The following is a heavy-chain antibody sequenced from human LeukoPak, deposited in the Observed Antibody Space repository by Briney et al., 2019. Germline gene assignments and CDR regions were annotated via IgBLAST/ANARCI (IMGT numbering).Heavy chain of an antibody. CDR3: GASPDGFYDY. CDR2: ITNNGVYT. D-gene: IGHD1-26*01. V-gene: IGHV3-64*01. J-gene: IGHJ4*02. CDR1: GFSFSSSA. Sequence: GGSLRLSCAASGFSFSSSAMHWVRQAPGKGLEYVSAITNNGVYTYYANSVKGRFTISRDNSKNTLYLQMGSLRTEDTAVYCAGASPDGFYDYWGQGTLVTVSS.